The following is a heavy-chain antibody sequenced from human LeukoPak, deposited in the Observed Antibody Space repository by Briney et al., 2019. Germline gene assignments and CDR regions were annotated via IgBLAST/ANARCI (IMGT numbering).Heavy chain of an antibody. V-gene: IGHV4-31*03. CDR2: IYYSGST. J-gene: IGHJ5*02. CDR3: AREVAVAGTNWFDP. CDR1: GGSISSGGYY. D-gene: IGHD6-19*01. Sequence: SQTLSLTCTVSGGSISSGGYYWSWIRQHPGKGLEWIGYIYYSGSTYYNPSLKSRVTISVDTSKNQFSLKLGSVTAADTAVYYCAREVAVAGTNWFDPWGQGTLVTVSS.